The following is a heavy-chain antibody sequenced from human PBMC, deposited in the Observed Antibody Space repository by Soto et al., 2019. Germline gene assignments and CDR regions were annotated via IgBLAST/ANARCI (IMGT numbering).Heavy chain of an antibody. J-gene: IGHJ6*02. CDR1: GFTFVSYD. D-gene: IGHD3-16*01. Sequence: EVQLLESGGGLVQPGGYLTVSCEASGFTFVSYDMSWVRQAPGKGLEWVSTISHSGVRTHYADSVNGRFSISRDNSKNTLYLQMNSLSAEDTAVYYCANLYRSWNYKYYAIDVWCQGTTVTVSS. CDR2: ISHSGVRT. CDR3: ANLYRSWNYKYYAIDV. V-gene: IGHV3-23*01.